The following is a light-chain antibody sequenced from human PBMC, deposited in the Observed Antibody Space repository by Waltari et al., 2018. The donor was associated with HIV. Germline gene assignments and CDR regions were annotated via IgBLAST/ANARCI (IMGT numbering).Light chain of an antibody. CDR2: DST. V-gene: IGLV7-46*01. Sequence: QAAVTQEPSMTVSPGGTIILTCGSSAGPVTSKNYAYWFQQKPGQAPTTLIFDSTKSPSWTPARFSGFLLGDKAVLTLSGALSEDEAFYYCLLFFGATRIFGGGTMVTV. CDR1: AGPVTSKNY. CDR3: LLFFGATRI. J-gene: IGLJ2*01.